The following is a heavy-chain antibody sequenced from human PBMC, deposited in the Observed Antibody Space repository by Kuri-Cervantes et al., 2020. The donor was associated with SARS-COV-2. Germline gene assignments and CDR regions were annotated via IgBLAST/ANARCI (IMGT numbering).Heavy chain of an antibody. CDR1: GFTFSSYA. Sequence: GESLKISCAASGFTFSSYAMHWVRQAPGKGLEWVSSISSDSSYIHYADSVKGRFTISRDNAKNSLYLHMNSLRAEDTAVYYCARDSDDDVWSGFSTAEYFQYWGQGTLVTVSS. CDR3: ARDSDDDVWSGFSTAEYFQY. J-gene: IGHJ1*01. D-gene: IGHD3-3*01. CDR2: ISSDSSYI. V-gene: IGHV3-21*01.